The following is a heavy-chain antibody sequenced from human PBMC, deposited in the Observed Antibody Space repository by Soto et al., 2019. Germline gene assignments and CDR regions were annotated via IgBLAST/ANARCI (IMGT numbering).Heavy chain of an antibody. J-gene: IGHJ4*02. Sequence: EVQMLESGGGLVQPGESLRLSCAASGFTFSSYAMSWVRQAPGKGLKWVSTISGSGGSTYYAESVKGRFTISRDNPKNTLYMQMNSLKAEDTAVYYCAKDRAEWVSYDYGGQGILVYDSS. CDR2: ISGSGGST. CDR1: GFTFSSYA. CDR3: AKDRAEWVSYDY. V-gene: IGHV3-23*01. D-gene: IGHD6-13*01.